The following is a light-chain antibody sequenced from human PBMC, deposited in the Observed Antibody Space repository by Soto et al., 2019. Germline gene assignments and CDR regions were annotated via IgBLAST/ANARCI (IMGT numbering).Light chain of an antibody. V-gene: IGLV2-14*01. J-gene: IGLJ1*01. CDR2: DVS. CDR1: SSDVGGYNY. Sequence: QSALTQPASVSGSPGQSSTISCTGTSSDVGGYNYVSWYQQHPGKAPKLMIYDVSNRPSGVSNRFSGSKSGNTASLTISGLQAEDEADYYCSSYTSSSTPYVFGPGTKVPS. CDR3: SSYTSSSTPYV.